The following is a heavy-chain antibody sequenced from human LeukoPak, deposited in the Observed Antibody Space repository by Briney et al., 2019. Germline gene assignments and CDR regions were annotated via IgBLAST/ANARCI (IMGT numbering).Heavy chain of an antibody. Sequence: ASVKVSCKASGSTFTDYYMHWVRQAPGQGLEWMGWINPNSGGTNFAQKFQGRVTMTRGMSTSTVYMELSSLRSEDTAVYYCASLGLYSGSYDAFDIWGQGTMVTVSS. CDR3: ASLGLYSGSYDAFDI. CDR2: INPNSGGT. D-gene: IGHD1-26*01. J-gene: IGHJ3*02. CDR1: GSTFTDYY. V-gene: IGHV1-2*02.